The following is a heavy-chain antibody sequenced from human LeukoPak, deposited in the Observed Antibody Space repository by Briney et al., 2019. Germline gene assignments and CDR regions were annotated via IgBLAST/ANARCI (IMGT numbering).Heavy chain of an antibody. V-gene: IGHV3-23*01. Sequence: GGSLRLSCAVSGFSFSSFWMSWVRQAPGKGLEWVSAISGSDGRTYYADSVKGRFTISRDNSKNTLYLQMSSLRAEDTAVYYCAKDPRPFDAFDIWGQGTMVTVSS. J-gene: IGHJ3*02. CDR3: AKDPRPFDAFDI. CDR2: ISGSDGRT. CDR1: GFSFSSFW.